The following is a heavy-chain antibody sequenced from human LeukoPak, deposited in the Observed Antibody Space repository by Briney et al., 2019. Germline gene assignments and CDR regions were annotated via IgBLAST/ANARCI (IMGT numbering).Heavy chain of an antibody. CDR2: FDPEDGET. CDR1: GYTLTELS. J-gene: IGHJ4*02. CDR3: ATRVAVAGGTDY. D-gene: IGHD6-19*01. V-gene: IGHV1-24*01. Sequence: GASVKVSCKVSGYTLTELSMHRVRQAPGKGLEWMGGFDPEDGETIYAQKFQGRVTMTEDTSTDTAYMELSSLRSEDTAVYYCATRVAVAGGTDYWGQGTLVTVSS.